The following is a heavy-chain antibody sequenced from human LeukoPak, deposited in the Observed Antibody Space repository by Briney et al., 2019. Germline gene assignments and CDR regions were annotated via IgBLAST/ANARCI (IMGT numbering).Heavy chain of an antibody. Sequence: ASVKVSCKASGYTYTSYGISWVRQAPGQGLEWMGWISAYNGNTHYAQKVQGRVTMTTDTSTNTAYMDLGSLRSDDTAVYYCARVRIQQLGLMDVWGKGTTVTVSS. V-gene: IGHV1-18*04. CDR1: GYTYTSYG. D-gene: IGHD6-13*01. CDR3: ARVRIQQLGLMDV. J-gene: IGHJ6*04. CDR2: ISAYNGNT.